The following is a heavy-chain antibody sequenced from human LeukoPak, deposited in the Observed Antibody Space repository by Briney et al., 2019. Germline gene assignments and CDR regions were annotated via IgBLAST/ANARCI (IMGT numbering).Heavy chain of an antibody. V-gene: IGHV1-69*13. J-gene: IGHJ6*03. CDR1: GGTFSSYA. Sequence: GASVKVSCKASGGTFSSYAISWVRQAPGQGLEWMGGIIPIFGTANYAQKFQGRVTITADESTSTAYMELSSLRSEDTAVYYCASRLEGARNYYYYYMDVWGKGTTVTVS. D-gene: IGHD5-24*01. CDR2: IIPIFGTA. CDR3: ASRLEGARNYYYYYMDV.